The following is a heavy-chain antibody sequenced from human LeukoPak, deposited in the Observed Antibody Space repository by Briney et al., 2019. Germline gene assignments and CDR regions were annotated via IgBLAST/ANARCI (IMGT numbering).Heavy chain of an antibody. CDR3: AGHTKFGGYNLYDV. D-gene: IGHD5-24*01. Sequence: SETLSLTCADSGGAITSNPWGWSRQTPGKGLEWLWYIHASGHATYNPSLESRVFMSVDTSRNQFFKRLPSVTAADTAIQYCAGHTKFGGYNLYDVWGEGKMVTVSS. V-gene: IGHV4-4*09. CDR2: IHASGHA. CDR1: GGAITSNP. J-gene: IGHJ3*01.